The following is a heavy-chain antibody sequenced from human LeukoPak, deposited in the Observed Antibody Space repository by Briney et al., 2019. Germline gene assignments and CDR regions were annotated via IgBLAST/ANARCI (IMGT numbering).Heavy chain of an antibody. Sequence: GGSLRLSCAASGFIFSSYAMSWVRQAPGKGLECVSAISVSGDTTYYADSVKGRFTISRDKSKNTLHLQMNSLRAEDTAVYYCAKNPDTVATIFEYWGQGTLVTASS. D-gene: IGHD5-12*01. J-gene: IGHJ4*02. CDR3: AKNPDTVATIFEY. CDR1: GFIFSSYA. V-gene: IGHV3-23*01. CDR2: ISVSGDTT.